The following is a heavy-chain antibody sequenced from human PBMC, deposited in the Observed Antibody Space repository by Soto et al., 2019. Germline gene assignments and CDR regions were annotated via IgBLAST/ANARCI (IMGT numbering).Heavy chain of an antibody. V-gene: IGHV3-23*01. CDR2: ISGSGGST. Sequence: GGSLRLSCAASGFTFSSYAMSWVRQAPGKGLEWVSAISGSGGSTYYADSVKGRFTISRDNSKNTLYLQMNSLRAEDTAVYYCAKKHGYSTPEYYYYGMDVWGQGTTVTVSS. D-gene: IGHD4-4*01. CDR1: GFTFSSYA. CDR3: AKKHGYSTPEYYYYGMDV. J-gene: IGHJ6*02.